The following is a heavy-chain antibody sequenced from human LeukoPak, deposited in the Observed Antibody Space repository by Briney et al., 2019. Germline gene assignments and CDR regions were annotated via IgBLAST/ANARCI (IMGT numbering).Heavy chain of an antibody. CDR2: MNPNSGNT. CDR3: ARGYCSSTSCYVYTFDY. J-gene: IGHJ4*02. CDR1: GYTFISYD. V-gene: IGHV1-8*01. D-gene: IGHD2-2*01. Sequence: GASVKVSCKASGYTFISYDINWVRQATGQGLEWMGWMNPNSGNTGYAQKFQGRVTMTRNTSISTAYMELSSLRSEDTAVYYCARGYCSSTSCYVYTFDYWGQGTLVTVSS.